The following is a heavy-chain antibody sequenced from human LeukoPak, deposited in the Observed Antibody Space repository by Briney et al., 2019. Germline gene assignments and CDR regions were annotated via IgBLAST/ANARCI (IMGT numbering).Heavy chain of an antibody. J-gene: IGHJ5*02. Sequence: SETLSLTCTVSGGSISSGSYYWSWIRQPAGKGLEWIGRIYTSGSTNYNPSLKSRVTISVDTSKNQFSLKLSSVTAADTAVYYCARDLDNWNYDWFDPRGQGTLVTVSS. CDR3: ARDLDNWNYDWFDP. D-gene: IGHD1-7*01. V-gene: IGHV4-61*02. CDR1: GGSISSGSYY. CDR2: IYTSGST.